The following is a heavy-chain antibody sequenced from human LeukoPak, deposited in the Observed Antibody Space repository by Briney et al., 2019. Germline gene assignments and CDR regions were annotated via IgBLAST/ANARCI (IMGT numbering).Heavy chain of an antibody. CDR3: ASNYGSGRGYYYGMDV. V-gene: IGHV3-21*01. CDR2: ISSSSSYI. J-gene: IGHJ6*04. Sequence: GGSLRLSCAASGFTFSSYSMNWVRQAPGKGLEWVSSISSSSSYIYYADSVKGRFTISRDNAKNSLYLQMTSLRAEDTAVYYCASNYGSGRGYYYGMDVWGKGTTVTVSS. CDR1: GFTFSSYS. D-gene: IGHD3-10*01.